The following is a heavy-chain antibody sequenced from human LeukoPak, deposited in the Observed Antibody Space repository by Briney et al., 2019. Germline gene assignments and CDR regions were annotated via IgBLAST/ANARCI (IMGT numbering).Heavy chain of an antibody. D-gene: IGHD2/OR15-2a*01. CDR3: AKYLYSVSYYGMDV. Sequence: GGSLRLSCAASGFTFSSYEMGWVRQAPGKGLEWVSYISSTGSTRYYADSVKGRFTIFRDNTKNSLYLQMNSLRAEDAAVYYCAKYLYSVSYYGMDVWGQGTTVTVSS. CDR1: GFTFSSYE. CDR2: ISSTGSTR. J-gene: IGHJ6*02. V-gene: IGHV3-48*03.